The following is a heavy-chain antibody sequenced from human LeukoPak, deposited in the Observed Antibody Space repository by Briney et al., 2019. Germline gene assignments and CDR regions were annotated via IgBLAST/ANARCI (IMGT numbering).Heavy chain of an antibody. CDR1: GYTLTELS. D-gene: IGHD3-22*01. J-gene: IGHJ4*02. Sequence: ASVKVSCKVSGYTLTELSMHWVRQAPGKGLEWMGGFDPEDGETIYAQKFQGRVTMTEDTSTDTAYMELSSLRSEDTAVYYCATTYYYDSSGYSLFDYWGQGPLVTVSS. CDR3: ATTYYYDSSGYSLFDY. CDR2: FDPEDGET. V-gene: IGHV1-24*01.